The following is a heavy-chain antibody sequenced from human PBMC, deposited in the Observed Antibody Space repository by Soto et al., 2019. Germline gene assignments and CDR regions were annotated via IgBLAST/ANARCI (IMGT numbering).Heavy chain of an antibody. CDR3: TTVGDYGDAEAELGY. CDR1: GFTFSNAW. J-gene: IGHJ4*02. CDR2: IKSKTDGGTT. D-gene: IGHD4-17*01. Sequence: EVQLVESGGGLVKPGGSLRLSCAASGFTFSNAWMSWVRQAPGKGLEWVGRIKSKTDGGTTDYAAPVKGRFTISRDDSTNTLYLQMNSLKTEDTAVYYCTTVGDYGDAEAELGYWGQGTLVTVSS. V-gene: IGHV3-15*01.